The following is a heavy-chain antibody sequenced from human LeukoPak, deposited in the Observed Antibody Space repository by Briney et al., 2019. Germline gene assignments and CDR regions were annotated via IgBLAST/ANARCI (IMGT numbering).Heavy chain of an antibody. Sequence: GGSLRLSCAASGFTFSTYWMSWVRQAPGKGLEWVSSISGSGGSTYSADSVKGRFTISRDNSKNTLYLQMNSLRAEDTAVYYCARGVLRYFDYWGQGTLVTVSS. CDR2: ISGSGGST. CDR1: GFTFSTYW. V-gene: IGHV3-23*01. D-gene: IGHD3-9*01. CDR3: ARGVLRYFDY. J-gene: IGHJ4*02.